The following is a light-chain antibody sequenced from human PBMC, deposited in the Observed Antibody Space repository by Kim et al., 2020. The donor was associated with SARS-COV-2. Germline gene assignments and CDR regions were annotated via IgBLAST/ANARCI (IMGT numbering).Light chain of an antibody. Sequence: SYELTQPPSLSVAPGKTARVSCGGNGIGSKSVHWYQRRSGQAPVLVIYYDSDRPSGIPERFSGSNSGNTATLTISRVEAGEEADYYCQVWDSSNDHRVVFGGGTQLTVL. V-gene: IGLV3-21*04. CDR2: YDS. CDR3: QVWDSSNDHRVV. J-gene: IGLJ2*01. CDR1: GIGSKS.